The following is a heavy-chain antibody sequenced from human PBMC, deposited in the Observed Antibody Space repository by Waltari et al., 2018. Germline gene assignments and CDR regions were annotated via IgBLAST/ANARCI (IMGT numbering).Heavy chain of an antibody. Sequence: QLQLQESGPGLMNPSETLSLPCTVSGGYIRSSSYYWGWIRQPPGKGLEWIGSIYYSGSTYYNPSLKSRVTISVDTSKNQFSLKLSSVTAADTAVYYCARLAQLWTENDYWGQGTLVTVSS. J-gene: IGHJ4*02. V-gene: IGHV4-39*01. CDR2: IYYSGST. CDR1: GGYIRSSSYY. D-gene: IGHD5-18*01. CDR3: ARLAQLWTENDY.